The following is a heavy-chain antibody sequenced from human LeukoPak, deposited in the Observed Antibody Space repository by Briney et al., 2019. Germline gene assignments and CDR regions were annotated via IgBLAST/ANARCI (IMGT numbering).Heavy chain of an antibody. J-gene: IGHJ4*02. V-gene: IGHV4-61*02. CDR2: IYTSGST. D-gene: IGHD3-22*01. Sequence: PSETLSLTCTVSGGSISSGSYYWNWIRQPAGKGLEWIVRIYTSGSTNYNPSLKSRVTISVDTSKNQFSLKLSSVTAADTAVYYCARDSPNYYDSSGYYTESPFDSWGQGTLVTVSS. CDR1: GGSISSGSYY. CDR3: ARDSPNYYDSSGYYTESPFDS.